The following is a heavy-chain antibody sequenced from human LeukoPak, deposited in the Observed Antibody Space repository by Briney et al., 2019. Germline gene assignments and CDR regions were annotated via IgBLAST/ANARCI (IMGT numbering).Heavy chain of an antibody. J-gene: IGHJ4*02. CDR1: GFTFSSYS. D-gene: IGHD3-10*01. CDR2: ISSSSSYI. Sequence: GGSLRLSCAASGFTFSSYSMNWVRQAPGKGLEWVSSISSSSSYIYYADSVKGRFTISRDNAKNSLYLQMNSLRAEDTAVYYCARDGITMRILEYWGQGTLVTVSS. V-gene: IGHV3-21*01. CDR3: ARDGITMRILEY.